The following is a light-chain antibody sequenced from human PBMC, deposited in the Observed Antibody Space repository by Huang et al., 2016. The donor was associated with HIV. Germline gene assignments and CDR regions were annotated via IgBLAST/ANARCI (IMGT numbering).Light chain of an antibody. V-gene: IGKV3-11*01. CDR2: DAS. J-gene: IGKJ4*01. Sequence: EIVLTQSPATLSLSPGERATLSCRASQSVSSYFAWYQQKPVQAPTLLIYDASNRATGIPARFSGSGSGTDFTLTISSLEPEDFAVYYCQQRSNWAPITFGGGTKVEIK. CDR3: QQRSNWAPIT. CDR1: QSVSSY.